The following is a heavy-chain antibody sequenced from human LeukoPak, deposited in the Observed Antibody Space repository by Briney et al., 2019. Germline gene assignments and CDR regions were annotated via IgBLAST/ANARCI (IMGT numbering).Heavy chain of an antibody. Sequence: PGGSLRLSCAASGFTFSSYWMHWVRQAPGKGLVWVSRINSEGSSTSYADSVKGRFTISRDNAKNTLYLQMNSLRAEDTAVYYCARGMRITMVRGVIPHDYWGQGTLVTVSS. CDR2: INSEGSST. J-gene: IGHJ4*02. D-gene: IGHD3-10*01. CDR1: GFTFSSYW. CDR3: ARGMRITMVRGVIPHDY. V-gene: IGHV3-74*01.